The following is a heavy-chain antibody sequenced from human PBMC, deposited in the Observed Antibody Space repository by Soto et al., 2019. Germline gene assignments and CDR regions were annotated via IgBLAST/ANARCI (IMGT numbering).Heavy chain of an antibody. CDR2: IYTSGST. CDR1: GGSISGYY. CDR3: ARDLAVTTIWFDP. J-gene: IGHJ5*02. Sequence: QVQLQESGPGLVKPSETLSLTCTVSGGSISGYYWTWIRQPAGKGLEWIGRIYTSGSTNYNPSLKIRVTMSVDTSKNQFSLKLSSVTAADTAVYYCARDLAVTTIWFDPWGQGTLVTVSS. V-gene: IGHV4-4*07. D-gene: IGHD4-17*01.